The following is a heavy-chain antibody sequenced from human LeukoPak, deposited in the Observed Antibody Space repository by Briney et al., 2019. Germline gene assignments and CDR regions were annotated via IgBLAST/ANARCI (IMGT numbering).Heavy chain of an antibody. CDR1: GFTFSDYG. V-gene: IGHV3-30*03. D-gene: IGHD3-10*01. CDR2: ISYDGSDK. J-gene: IGHJ4*02. Sequence: GGSLRLSCAASGFTFSDYGMHWVRQAPGKGLEWAAAISYDGSDKYYADSVKGRFTISRDNSKNTLYLQMNSLRAEDTAVYYCARVKPFITMVRGVTYYFDYWGQGTLVTVSS. CDR3: ARVKPFITMVRGVTYYFDY.